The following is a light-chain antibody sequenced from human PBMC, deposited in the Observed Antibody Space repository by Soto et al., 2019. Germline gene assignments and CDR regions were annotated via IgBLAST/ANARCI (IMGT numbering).Light chain of an antibody. J-gene: IGKJ4*02. CDR1: QSVRTY. Sequence: EIVLTQSPATLSLSPGERATLSGRASQSVRTYLAWYQQKPGQAPRLLIYDASNRATDIPDRFSGSGSGTDFTITISSLVPEDFAVYYGHQRSKLPLTCGGGTKVEIK. V-gene: IGKV3-11*01. CDR3: HQRSKLPLT. CDR2: DAS.